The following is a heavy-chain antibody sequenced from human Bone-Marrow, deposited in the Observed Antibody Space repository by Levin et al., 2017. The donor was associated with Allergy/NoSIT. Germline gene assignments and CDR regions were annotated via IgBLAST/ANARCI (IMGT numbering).Heavy chain of an antibody. Sequence: SQTLSLTCAVYGGSFSDDQWSWIRQSPGKGLEWIGEINHSGSTNYNPSLKSRVTLSLDTPKNQFSLNLSSVTAADTAVYYGARVSKNYYYYYMDVWGKGTTVTVSS. CDR2: INHSGST. CDR1: GGSFSDDQ. J-gene: IGHJ6*03. V-gene: IGHV4-34*01. CDR3: ARVSKNYYYYYMDV.